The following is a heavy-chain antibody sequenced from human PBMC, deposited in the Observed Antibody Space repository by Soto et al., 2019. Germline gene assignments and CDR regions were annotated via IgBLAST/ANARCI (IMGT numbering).Heavy chain of an antibody. Sequence: EVQLVESGGGLVQPGGSLRLSCAASGFTFSSYSMNWVRQAPGKGLEWVSYISSSSSTIYYADSVKGRFTISRDNAKNSLYLQMNSLRDEDTAVYYCASSYYDLYYHGMDVWGQGTTVTVSS. CDR3: ASSYYDLYYHGMDV. V-gene: IGHV3-48*02. CDR2: ISSSSSTI. D-gene: IGHD3-3*01. CDR1: GFTFSSYS. J-gene: IGHJ6*02.